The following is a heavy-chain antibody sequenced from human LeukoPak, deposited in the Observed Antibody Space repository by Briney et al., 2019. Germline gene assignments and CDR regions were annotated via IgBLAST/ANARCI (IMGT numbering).Heavy chain of an antibody. CDR1: GGSISSSSYY. J-gene: IGHJ5*02. CDR3: ARGRRGSSSWAPRNRFDP. Sequence: PSEILSLTCTVSGGSISSSSYYWGWIRQPPGKGLEWIGSIYYSGSTYYNPSLKSRVTISVDTSKNQFSLKLSSVTAADTAVYYCARGRRGSSSWAPRNRFDPWGQGTLVTVSS. V-gene: IGHV4-39*07. D-gene: IGHD6-13*01. CDR2: IYYSGST.